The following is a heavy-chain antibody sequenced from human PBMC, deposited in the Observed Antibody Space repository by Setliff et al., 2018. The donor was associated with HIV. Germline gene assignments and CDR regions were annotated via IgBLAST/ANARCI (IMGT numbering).Heavy chain of an antibody. D-gene: IGHD6-13*01. J-gene: IGHJ5*02. V-gene: IGHV4-38-2*01. CDR1: GFSISSRYY. CDR2: IYHTGSS. CDR3: ARIGSGWSVGWFDP. Sequence: SETLSLTCDVSGFSISSRYYWGWIRQSPGKGLEWIGNIYHTGSSYYNPSLNDRATISLDTSKNQFSLKLSSVTAADTAVYYCARIGSGWSVGWFDPWGQGTLVTVSS.